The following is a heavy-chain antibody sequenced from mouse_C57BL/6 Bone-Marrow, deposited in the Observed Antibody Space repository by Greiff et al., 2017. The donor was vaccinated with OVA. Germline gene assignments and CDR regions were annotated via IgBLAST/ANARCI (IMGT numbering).Heavy chain of an antibody. Sequence: VQLQQSGAELVRPGASVKLSCTASGFNIKDDYMHWLKQRPEQGLEWIGWIDPANGDTEYASKFQGKATITADTSSNPAYLPLSSLRSEDTAVYYCTTLAMVTTHYAMDYWGQGTSVTVSS. J-gene: IGHJ4*01. V-gene: IGHV14-4*01. CDR3: TTLAMVTTHYAMDY. CDR1: GFNIKDDY. D-gene: IGHD2-2*01. CDR2: IDPANGDT.